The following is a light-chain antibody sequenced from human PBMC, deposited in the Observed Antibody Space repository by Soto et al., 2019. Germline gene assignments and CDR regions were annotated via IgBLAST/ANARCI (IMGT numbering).Light chain of an antibody. CDR2: DAS. V-gene: IGKV3-11*01. Sequence: EIVLTQSPATLSLSPGERATLSCRASQSVSSYLAWYQQKPGQAPRLLIYDASNRATGIPARFSGSGSGTDFTLTISSLEPDDFAVYYCQQRSSNWPPVTFGQGTRLEIK. J-gene: IGKJ5*01. CDR3: QQRSSNWPPVT. CDR1: QSVSSY.